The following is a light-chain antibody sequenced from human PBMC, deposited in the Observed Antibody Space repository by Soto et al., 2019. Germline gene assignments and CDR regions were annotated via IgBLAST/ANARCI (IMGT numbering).Light chain of an antibody. J-gene: IGKJ4*01. CDR2: TAS. CDR3: QQGFTTPLT. Sequence: DIPMTQSPSSLSASVGDRVTITCRASQSVSLYLNWYQQKPGRAPELLISTASKLQSGVPSRFSGGGSGTDFTLTISGLQPEDSATYYCQQGFTTPLTFGGGAKVEI. V-gene: IGKV1-39*01. CDR1: QSVSLY.